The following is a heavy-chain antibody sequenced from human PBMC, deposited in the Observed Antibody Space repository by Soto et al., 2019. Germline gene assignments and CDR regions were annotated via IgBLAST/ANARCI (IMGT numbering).Heavy chain of an antibody. CDR2: IWYDGSNK. V-gene: IGHV3-33*01. J-gene: IGHJ6*02. CDR1: GFTFSSYG. CDR3: ARVYYYDSSGYYHLGGYGMDV. Sequence: SLRLSCAASGFTFSSYGMHWVRQAPGKGLEWVAVIWYDGSNKYYADSVKGRFTISRDNSKNTLYLQMNSLRAEDTAAYYCARVYYYDSSGYYHLGGYGMDVWGQGTTVTVS. D-gene: IGHD3-22*01.